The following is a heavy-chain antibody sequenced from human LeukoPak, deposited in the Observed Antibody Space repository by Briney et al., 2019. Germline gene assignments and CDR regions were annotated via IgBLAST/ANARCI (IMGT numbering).Heavy chain of an antibody. CDR3: ARVAYYYDSSAP. Sequence: PSETLSLTCTVSGDSISSYYWSWIRQAPGKGLEWIGYVYYSGTTNYNPSLKSRVSISVDTSKNQFSLKLSSVTAADTAVYYCARVAYYYDSSAPWSQGTLVTVSS. J-gene: IGHJ5*02. D-gene: IGHD3-22*01. V-gene: IGHV4-59*12. CDR2: VYYSGTT. CDR1: GDSISSYY.